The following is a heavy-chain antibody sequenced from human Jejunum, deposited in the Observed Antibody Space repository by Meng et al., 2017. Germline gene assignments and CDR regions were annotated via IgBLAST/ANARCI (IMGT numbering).Heavy chain of an antibody. CDR2: ISGSGVSI. Sequence: EGRLVGSGGGWVQPGGALRLSCAAPGFTFNSYTMSWVRQAPGKGLAWVSTISGSGVSIYYADSVKGRFTISRDNSKNTLYLQMNSLRAEDTAVYYCAKDLATVADWGQGTLVTVSS. J-gene: IGHJ4*02. CDR3: AKDLATVAD. D-gene: IGHD4-23*01. V-gene: IGHV3-23*04. CDR1: GFTFNSYT.